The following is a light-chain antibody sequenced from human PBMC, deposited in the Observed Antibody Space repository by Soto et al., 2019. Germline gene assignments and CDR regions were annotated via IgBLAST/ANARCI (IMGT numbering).Light chain of an antibody. CDR3: QQYNNWPPDRT. CDR2: RSS. Sequence: EIVMTQSPATLSVSPGERATLSCRASQSVGSNLAGYQLKPGQAPRLLIYRSSTRATGIPARFSGSGSGTHITIPIGGQQSEDLAICFFQQYNNWPPDRTCGEGTKVEIK. J-gene: IGKJ4*02. CDR1: QSVGSN. V-gene: IGKV3-15*01.